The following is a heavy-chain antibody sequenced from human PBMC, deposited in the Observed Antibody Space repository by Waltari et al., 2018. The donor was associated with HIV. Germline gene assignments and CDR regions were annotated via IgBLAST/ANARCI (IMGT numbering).Heavy chain of an antibody. CDR3: ARGRVQVRGAMYYFDY. CDR1: GYTFPSYD. D-gene: IGHD3-10*01. J-gene: IGHJ4*02. V-gene: IGHV1-8*01. Sequence: QVQLVQSGAEVKKPGASVKVSCKASGYTFPSYDINWVRQATGQGLEWMGWMNPNSGNTAYPQKFQGRVTMTRNTSISTAYMELSSLRSEDTAVYYCARGRVQVRGAMYYFDYWGQGTLVTVSS. CDR2: MNPNSGNT.